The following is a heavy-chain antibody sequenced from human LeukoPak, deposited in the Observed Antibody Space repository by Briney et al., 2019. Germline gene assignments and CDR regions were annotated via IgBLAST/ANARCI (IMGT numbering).Heavy chain of an antibody. V-gene: IGHV1-69*04. Sequence: SVNVSCKASGGTFSSYAISWVRQAPGQGLEWTGRIIPILGTANYAQKFQGRVTITADKSTSTAYMELSSLRSEDTAVYYCASGYCSSTSCYTVGMDVWGQGTTVTVSS. CDR1: GGTFSSYA. CDR3: ASGYCSSTSCYTVGMDV. CDR2: IIPILGTA. D-gene: IGHD2-2*02. J-gene: IGHJ6*02.